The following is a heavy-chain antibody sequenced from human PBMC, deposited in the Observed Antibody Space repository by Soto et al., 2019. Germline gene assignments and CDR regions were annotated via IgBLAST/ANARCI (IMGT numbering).Heavy chain of an antibody. V-gene: IGHV3-23*01. CDR2: ISGSGGST. Sequence: GGSLRLSCAVYGFTFSNYAMSWVRQAPGKGLVWVSAISGSGGSTYYTDSVKGRFTISRDNSKNTLFLQMNSLRAEDTAVYYCAKDRATVPFSFDYWGQGTLVTVSS. J-gene: IGHJ4*02. CDR1: GFTFSNYA. D-gene: IGHD4-17*01. CDR3: AKDRATVPFSFDY.